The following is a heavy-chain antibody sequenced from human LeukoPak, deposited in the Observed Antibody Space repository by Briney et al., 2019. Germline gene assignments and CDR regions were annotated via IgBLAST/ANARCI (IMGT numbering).Heavy chain of an antibody. V-gene: IGHV4-4*07. J-gene: IGHJ4*02. CDR2: IYTSGST. CDR3: ARGVVSGPNYDSSGNLAD. CDR1: GGSISSYY. Sequence: PSETLSLTCTVSGGSISSYYWSWIRQPAGKGLEWIGRIYTSGSTNYNPSLKSRVTMSVDTSKNQFSLKLSSVTAADTAVYYCARGVVSGPNYDSSGNLADWGQGTLVTVSS. D-gene: IGHD3-22*01.